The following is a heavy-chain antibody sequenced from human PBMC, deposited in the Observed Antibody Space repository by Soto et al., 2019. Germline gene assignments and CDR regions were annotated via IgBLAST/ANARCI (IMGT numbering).Heavy chain of an antibody. CDR3: ARDPAIFGVVTEFDY. Sequence: ASVKVSCKASGYTFTSYAMHWVRQAPGQRLEWMGWINAGNGNTKYSQKLQGRVTITRDTSASTAYMELSSLRSEDTAVYYCARDPAIFGVVTEFDYWGEGTLVTVSS. V-gene: IGHV1-3*01. CDR1: GYTFTSYA. CDR2: INAGNGNT. D-gene: IGHD3-3*01. J-gene: IGHJ4*02.